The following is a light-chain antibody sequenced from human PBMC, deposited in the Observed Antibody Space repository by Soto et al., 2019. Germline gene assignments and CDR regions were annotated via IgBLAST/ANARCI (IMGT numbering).Light chain of an antibody. CDR3: SSFTSTTTYV. CDR2: DVS. CDR1: SSDVGSHDL. V-gene: IGLV2-14*02. J-gene: IGLJ1*01. Sequence: QSVLTQPASVSGSTGQSIAISCTGTSSDVGSHDLVSWYQQQSGKVPKLIIYDVSSRPSGVSNRFSGSKSGNTASLTISGLQAEDEADYYCSSFTSTTTYVFGTGTKVTV.